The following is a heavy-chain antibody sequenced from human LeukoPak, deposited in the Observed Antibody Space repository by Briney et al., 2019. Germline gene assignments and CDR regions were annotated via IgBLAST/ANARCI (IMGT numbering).Heavy chain of an antibody. D-gene: IGHD1-14*01. J-gene: IGHJ3*02. CDR3: ARADYRNAFDI. CDR1: GVSISSSNSY. V-gene: IGHV4-39*07. Sequence: SETLSLTCTVSGVSISSSNSYWGWIRQPPGKGLEWIGSIYYSGSTYYNPSLKSRVTKSVDTSKNQFSLKLNSVTAADSAVYYCARADYRNAFDIWGQGTMVTVSS. CDR2: IYYSGST.